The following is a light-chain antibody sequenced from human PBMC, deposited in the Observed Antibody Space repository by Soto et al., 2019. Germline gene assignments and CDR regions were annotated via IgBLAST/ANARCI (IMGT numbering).Light chain of an antibody. CDR2: EVS. J-gene: IGLJ2*01. CDR3: SSYTTSNTPVV. CDR1: SSDIGGYDY. Sequence: QSALTQPASVSGSPGQSITISCTGTSSDIGGYDYVSWYQQHPGKAPKFMIYEVSDRPSGVSDRFSGSKSGNTASLTISGLQAEDEAVYYCSSYTTSNTPVVFGGGTQLTVL. V-gene: IGLV2-14*01.